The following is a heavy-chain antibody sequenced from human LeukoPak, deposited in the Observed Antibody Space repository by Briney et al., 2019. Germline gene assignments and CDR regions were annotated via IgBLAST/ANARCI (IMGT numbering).Heavy chain of an antibody. CDR3: ARSCSSTSCYAVWFDP. Sequence: GGSLRLSCAASRFTFSSYWMSWVRQAPGKGLEWVANIKQDGSEKYYVDSVKGRFTISRDNAKNSLYLQMNSLRAEDTAVYYCARSCSSTSCYAVWFDPWGQGTLVTVSS. J-gene: IGHJ5*02. D-gene: IGHD2-2*01. CDR2: IKQDGSEK. CDR1: RFTFSSYW. V-gene: IGHV3-7*01.